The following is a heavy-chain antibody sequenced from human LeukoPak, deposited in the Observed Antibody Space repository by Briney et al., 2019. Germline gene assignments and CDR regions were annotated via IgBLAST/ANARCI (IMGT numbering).Heavy chain of an antibody. Sequence: GGSLRLSCAASGFTFSSYAMSWVRQAPGKGLEWVSAISGSGGSTYYADSVKGRFTISRDNSKNTLYLQMNSLRAEDTAVYYCARTERFLEWLFDYWGQGTLVTVSS. CDR2: ISGSGGST. CDR3: ARTERFLEWLFDY. V-gene: IGHV3-23*01. D-gene: IGHD3-3*01. CDR1: GFTFSSYA. J-gene: IGHJ4*02.